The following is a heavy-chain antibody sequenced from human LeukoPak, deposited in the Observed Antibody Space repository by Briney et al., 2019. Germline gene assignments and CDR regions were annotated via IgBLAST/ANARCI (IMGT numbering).Heavy chain of an antibody. V-gene: IGHV1-2*02. CDR3: ARGEAAAGLGWFDP. D-gene: IGHD6-13*01. Sequence: ASVKVSCKASGYTFIDYYMHWVRQAPGQGLEGMGGINPNTGGTRYAQKFQGRVTMTRDTSISTAYMELSRLRSDDTAMYYCARGEAAAGLGWFDPWGQGTLVTVSS. CDR2: INPNTGGT. J-gene: IGHJ5*02. CDR1: GYTFIDYY.